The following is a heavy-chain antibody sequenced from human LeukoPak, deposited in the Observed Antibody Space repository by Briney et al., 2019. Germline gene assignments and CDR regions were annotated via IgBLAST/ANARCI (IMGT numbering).Heavy chain of an antibody. CDR2: ISSSGSSI. CDR1: GFIFSSYE. J-gene: IGHJ3*02. Sequence: GGSLRLSCAASGFIFSSYEMNWVRQAPGKGLEWVSYISSSGSSIYYADSVKGRFTISRDNAKKSLYLQMHSLRAGDTAVYYCARDSHKFDSSGYYPDAFDIWGQGTMVTVSS. CDR3: ARDSHKFDSSGYYPDAFDI. V-gene: IGHV3-48*03. D-gene: IGHD3-22*01.